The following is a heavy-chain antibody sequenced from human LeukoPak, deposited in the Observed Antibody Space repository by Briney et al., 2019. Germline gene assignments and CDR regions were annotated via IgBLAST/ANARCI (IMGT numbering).Heavy chain of an antibody. CDR3: ARVRDGYNDAYDI. Sequence: ASVKVSCKASGGTFSSYAISWVRQAPGQGLEWMGGIIPIFGTANYAQKFQGRVTITADESTSTAYMELSSLRSEDTAVYYCARVRDGYNDAYDIWGQGTMVTVTS. J-gene: IGHJ3*02. V-gene: IGHV1-69*13. D-gene: IGHD5-24*01. CDR1: GGTFSSYA. CDR2: IIPIFGTA.